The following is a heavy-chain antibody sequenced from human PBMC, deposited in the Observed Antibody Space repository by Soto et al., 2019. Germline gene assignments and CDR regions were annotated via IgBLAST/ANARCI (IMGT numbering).Heavy chain of an antibody. D-gene: IGHD3-9*01. CDR3: TKDRHPDGIWTFDF. Sequence: PGGSLRLSCAASGFTFGTYTMNWVRRAPGKGLEWVSALGGGGDTHYAESVKGRFTISRDYSKNILLLQMNSLRDEDSAIYYCTKDRHPDGIWTFDFWGQGTLVTVSS. V-gene: IGHV3-23*01. CDR2: LGGGGDT. CDR1: GFTFGTYT. J-gene: IGHJ4*02.